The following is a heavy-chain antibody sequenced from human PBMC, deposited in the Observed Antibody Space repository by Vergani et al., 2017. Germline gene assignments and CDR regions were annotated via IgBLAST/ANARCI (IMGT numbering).Heavy chain of an antibody. CDR3: ASTIYSSSWYGDY. CDR2: IYYSGLT. CDR1: ADSISSGSYY. Sequence: QVQLQESGPGLVKSSETLSLTCSVSADSISSGSYYWGWIRQPPGKSLEWIGSIYYSGLTYYNPSLKSRVAISVDTSKNQFSLKVTSVTAADTAVYYCASTIYSSSWYGDYWGQGTLVTVSS. J-gene: IGHJ4*02. V-gene: IGHV4-39*01. D-gene: IGHD6-13*01.